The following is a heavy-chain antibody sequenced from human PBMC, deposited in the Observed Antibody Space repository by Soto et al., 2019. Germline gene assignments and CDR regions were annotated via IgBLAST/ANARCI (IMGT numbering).Heavy chain of an antibody. V-gene: IGHV3-30-3*01. CDR3: ARKKKCGSCYSWCFDY. Sequence: PGGSLRLCCAASGFTFSSYAMHWVRQAPGKGLEWVAVISYDGSNKYYADSVKGRFTISRDNSKNTLYLQMNSLRAEDTAVYYCARKKKCGSCYSWCFDYWGQGTLVTVSS. CDR1: GFTFSSYA. CDR2: ISYDGSNK. D-gene: IGHD2-15*01. J-gene: IGHJ4*02.